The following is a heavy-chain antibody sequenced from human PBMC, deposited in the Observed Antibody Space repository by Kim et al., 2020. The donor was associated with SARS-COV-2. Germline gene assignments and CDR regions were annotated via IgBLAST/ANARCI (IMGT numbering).Heavy chain of an antibody. CDR3: ARAAAGTLGPGYFDY. V-gene: IGHV4-39*01. D-gene: IGHD6-13*01. Sequence: PSLKIRVTRSVDTSKNQFSLKLSSVTAAATAVYYCARAAAGTLGPGYFDYWGQGTLVTVSS. J-gene: IGHJ4*02.